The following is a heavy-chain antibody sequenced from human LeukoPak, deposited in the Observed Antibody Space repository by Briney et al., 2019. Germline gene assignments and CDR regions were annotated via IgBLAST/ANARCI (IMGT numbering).Heavy chain of an antibody. CDR1: GGSISSSSYY. CDR2: IYYSGST. Sequence: SETLSLTCTVSGGSISSSSYYWGWIRQPPGKGLEWIGSIYYSGSTYYNPSLKSRVTISVDTSKNQFSLKLSSVTAADTAVYYCARHLRVLLWFGGDLGEYFDYWGQGTLVTVSS. D-gene: IGHD3-10*01. CDR3: ARHLRVLLWFGGDLGEYFDY. V-gene: IGHV4-39*01. J-gene: IGHJ4*02.